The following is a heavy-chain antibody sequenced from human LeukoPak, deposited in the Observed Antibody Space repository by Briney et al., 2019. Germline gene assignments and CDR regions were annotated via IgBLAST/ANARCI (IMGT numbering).Heavy chain of an antibody. CDR3: ARISARSFAC. CDR2: MSADGGST. CDR1: GFTLSNFA. Sequence: GGSLRLSCAASGFTLSNFAMSWVRQAPGKGLEWVSLMSADGGSTFYADSVKGRFTISRDLSRNTLYLQLNSLRAEDTALYYCARISARSFACWGQGTLVTVSS. V-gene: IGHV3-23*01. D-gene: IGHD2/OR15-2a*01. J-gene: IGHJ4*02.